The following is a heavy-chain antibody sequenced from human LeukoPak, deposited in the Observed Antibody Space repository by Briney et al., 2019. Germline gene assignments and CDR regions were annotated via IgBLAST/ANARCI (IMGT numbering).Heavy chain of an antibody. D-gene: IGHD2-2*01. CDR1: GFTFGDYA. Sequence: GGSLTLSCSTSGFTFGDYAMSWVRQAPGKGLEWVGFIQAKAYGGATKYAASVNGRFSISRDDSQSIANLQMNDLKTEDTAVYYCTRAPHPRCSSSGCYLDYWGQGTLVTVSS. CDR3: TRAPHPRCSSSGCYLDY. V-gene: IGHV3-49*04. J-gene: IGHJ4*02. CDR2: IQAKAYGGAT.